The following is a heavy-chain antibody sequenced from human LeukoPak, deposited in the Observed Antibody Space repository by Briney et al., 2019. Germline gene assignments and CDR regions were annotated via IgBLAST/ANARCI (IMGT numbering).Heavy chain of an antibody. CDR2: MYYDGTT. CDR3: ARRSDSGSDDGEDYFDY. CDR1: GGSIFSTSFY. Sequence: SETLSLTCTISGGSIFSTSFYWGWIRHPPGKGLEWIGSMYYDGTTYHNPSLKSRVTISVDTSNSQFSLRLTSVTAADTAVYFCARRSDSGSDDGEDYFDYWGQGTLVTVSS. J-gene: IGHJ4*02. D-gene: IGHD1-26*01. V-gene: IGHV4-39*01.